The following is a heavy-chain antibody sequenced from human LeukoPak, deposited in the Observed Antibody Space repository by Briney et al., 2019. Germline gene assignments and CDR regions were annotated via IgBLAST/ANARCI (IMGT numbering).Heavy chain of an antibody. V-gene: IGHV3-20*04. D-gene: IGHD2-2*02. J-gene: IGHJ5*02. CDR1: GFTFDDYG. Sequence: PGGSLRLSCAASGFTFDDYGMSWVRQAPGKGLEWVSGINWNGGSTGYADSVKGRFTISRDNAKNSLYLQMNSLRAEDTAVYYCAREDIVVVPAAISLQNWFDPWGQGTLVTVSS. CDR2: INWNGGST. CDR3: AREDIVVVPAAISLQNWFDP.